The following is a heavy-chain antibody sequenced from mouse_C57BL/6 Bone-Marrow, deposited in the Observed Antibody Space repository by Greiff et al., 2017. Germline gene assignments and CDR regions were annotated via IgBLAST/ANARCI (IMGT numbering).Heavy chain of an antibody. Sequence: QVQLQQSGPELVKPGASVKISCKASGYAFSSSWMNWVKQRPGKGLEWIGRIYPGDGDTNYNGKFKGKATLTADKSSSTAYLQLSSLTSEDSAVYFCARYYDYYFDYWGQGTTRTVSS. CDR1: GYAFSSSW. CDR2: IYPGDGDT. D-gene: IGHD2-4*01. CDR3: ARYYDYYFDY. J-gene: IGHJ2*01. V-gene: IGHV1-82*01.